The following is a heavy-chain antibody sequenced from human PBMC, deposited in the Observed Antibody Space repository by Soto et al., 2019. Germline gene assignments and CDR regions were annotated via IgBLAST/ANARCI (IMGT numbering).Heavy chain of an antibody. V-gene: IGHV1-69*01. Sequence: QVQLVQSGAEVKNPGSSVKVSCQASGGTFSSYAISWVRQAPGQGLEWMGGIIPIFGTANYAQKFQGRVTITADESTSTAYMELSSLRFEDTAVYYCASNYYDSSGYYLGYFYYWCQGTLVTVSS. CDR2: IIPIFGTA. D-gene: IGHD3-22*01. CDR3: ASNYYDSSGYYLGYFYY. J-gene: IGHJ4*02. CDR1: GGTFSSYA.